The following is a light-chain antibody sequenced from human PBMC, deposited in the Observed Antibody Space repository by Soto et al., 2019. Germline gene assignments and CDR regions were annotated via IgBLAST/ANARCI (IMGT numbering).Light chain of an antibody. CDR2: EDN. CDR1: SGSIASNY. J-gene: IGLJ2*01. V-gene: IGLV6-57*04. CDR3: QSYDSSTVV. Sequence: FMLTQPHSVSESPGKTVTISCTRSSGSIASNYVQWYQQRPGSAPTTVIYEDNQRPSGVPDRFSGPIDSSSNSASLTISGLKTEDEADYYCQSYDSSTVVFGGGTQLTVL.